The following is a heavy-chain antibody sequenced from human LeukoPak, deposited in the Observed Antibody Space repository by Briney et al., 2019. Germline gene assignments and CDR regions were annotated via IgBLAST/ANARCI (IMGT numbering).Heavy chain of an antibody. J-gene: IGHJ6*02. Sequence: ASVKVSCKASGDTFTSYDINWLRQATGQGLEWMGWMNPNSGNTGYAQKFQGRVTMTRNTSISTAYMELSSLRSEDTAVYYCARDSSLAYYDFWSGYYPYYGMDVWGQGTTVTVSS. D-gene: IGHD3-3*01. CDR2: MNPNSGNT. CDR3: ARDSSLAYYDFWSGYYPYYGMDV. CDR1: GDTFTSYD. V-gene: IGHV1-8*01.